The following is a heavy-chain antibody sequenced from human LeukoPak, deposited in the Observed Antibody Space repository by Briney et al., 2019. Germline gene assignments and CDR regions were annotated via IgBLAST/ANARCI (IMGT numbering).Heavy chain of an antibody. CDR3: AREFGYDSSGYYDYYYYMDV. Sequence: ASVKVSCKASGYTFTGYYMHWVRQAPGRGLEWMGWINPNSGGTNYAQKFQGRVTMTRDTSISTAYMELSRLRSDDTAVYYCAREFGYDSSGYYDYYYYMDVWGKGTTVTLSS. CDR1: GYTFTGYY. CDR2: INPNSGGT. J-gene: IGHJ6*03. D-gene: IGHD3-22*01. V-gene: IGHV1-2*02.